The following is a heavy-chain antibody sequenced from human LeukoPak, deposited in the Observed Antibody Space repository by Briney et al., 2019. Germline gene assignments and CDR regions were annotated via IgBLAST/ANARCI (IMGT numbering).Heavy chain of an antibody. CDR1: GGSFSGYY. V-gene: IGHV4-34*01. J-gene: IGHJ6*03. CDR3: ARTRYSSGWYGYYYYYYMDV. Sequence: PSETLSLTCAVYGGSFSGYYWSWIRQPPGKGLEWIGEINHSGSTNYNPSLKSRVTISVDTSKNQFSLKLSSVTAADTAVYYCARTRYSSGWYGYYYYYYMDVWGKGTTVTISS. CDR2: INHSGST. D-gene: IGHD6-19*01.